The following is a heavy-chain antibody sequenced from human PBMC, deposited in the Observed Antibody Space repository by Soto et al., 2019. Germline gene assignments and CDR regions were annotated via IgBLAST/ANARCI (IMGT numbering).Heavy chain of an antibody. CDR3: ARGDQGFDY. CDR2: IYYSGST. D-gene: IGHD3-16*01. CDR1: GGSISSYY. Sequence: SETLSLTCTVSGGSISSYYWSWIRQPPGKGLEWIGYIYYSGSTDYNPSLKSRVTISVDTSKNQFSLQLNSVTPEDTAVYYCARGDQGFDYWGQGTLVTVSS. V-gene: IGHV4-59*12. J-gene: IGHJ4*02.